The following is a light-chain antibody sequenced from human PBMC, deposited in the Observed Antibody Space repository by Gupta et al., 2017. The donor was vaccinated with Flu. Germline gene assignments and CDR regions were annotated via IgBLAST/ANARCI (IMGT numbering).Light chain of an antibody. CDR2: KTS. V-gene: IGKV1-5*03. J-gene: IGKJ2*01. CDR1: QNINSW. CDR3: QQYKSYSYT. Sequence: DIQMTQSPPTLSASVGDRVTITCRASQNINSWLAWYQQKPGKAPNLLIYKTSTLESGVPSRFSGSGSGTEFTLTISSLQPDDFATYYCQQYKSYSYTFGQGTKLEIK.